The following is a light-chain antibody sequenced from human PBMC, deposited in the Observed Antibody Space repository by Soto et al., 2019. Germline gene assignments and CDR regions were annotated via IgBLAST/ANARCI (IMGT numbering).Light chain of an antibody. V-gene: IGKV3-15*01. CDR3: QQYNNLPHIYT. Sequence: EIVMTQSPATLSVSPGESVTLSCRASLRISSNLAWYQQKPGQAPRLLIYAASSRATDVPARFSGSGSGTEFTLTISRLQSEDFAVYYCQQYNNLPHIYTFGQGTKLEMK. J-gene: IGKJ2*01. CDR2: AAS. CDR1: LRISSN.